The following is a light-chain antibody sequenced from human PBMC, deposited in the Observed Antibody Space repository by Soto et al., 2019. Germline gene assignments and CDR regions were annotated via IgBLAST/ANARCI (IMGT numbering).Light chain of an antibody. CDR2: AAS. CDR3: QQSYSTPRT. Sequence: DIQMTQSPSSLSASVGDRVTITCRASQSLSNYLNWYQQKPGKAPKLLMFAASSLQSGVPSRFSGGGSGKDFPLTISSLQPEDFATYDCQQSYSTPRTFGQGTKVEIK. V-gene: IGKV1-39*01. J-gene: IGKJ1*01. CDR1: QSLSNY.